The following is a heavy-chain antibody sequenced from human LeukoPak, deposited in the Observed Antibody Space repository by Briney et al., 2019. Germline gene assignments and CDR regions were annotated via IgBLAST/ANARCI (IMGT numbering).Heavy chain of an antibody. D-gene: IGHD6-13*01. V-gene: IGHV1-2*02. CDR3: ARPGYSSSWYGA. CDR2: INPNSGGT. J-gene: IGHJ4*02. Sequence: ASVKVSCKASGDTFIGYYMHWVRQAPGQGLEWMGWINPNSGGTNYAQKFQGRVTMTRDTSISTAYMELSSLRSDDTAVYYRARPGYSSSWYGAWGQGTLVTVSS. CDR1: GDTFIGYY.